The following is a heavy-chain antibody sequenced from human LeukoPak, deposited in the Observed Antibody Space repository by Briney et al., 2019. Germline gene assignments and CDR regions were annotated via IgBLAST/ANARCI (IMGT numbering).Heavy chain of an antibody. CDR3: ARDLLDGCSSTSCHTKGWFDP. V-gene: IGHV1-69*04. CDR1: GGTFSSYA. D-gene: IGHD2-2*02. CDR2: IIPILGIA. Sequence: ASVKVSCKASGGTFSSYAISWVRQAPGQGLEWMGRIIPILGIANYAQKFQGRVTITADKSTSTAYMELSSLRSEDTAVYYCARDLLDGCSSTSCHTKGWFDPWGQGTLVTVSS. J-gene: IGHJ5*02.